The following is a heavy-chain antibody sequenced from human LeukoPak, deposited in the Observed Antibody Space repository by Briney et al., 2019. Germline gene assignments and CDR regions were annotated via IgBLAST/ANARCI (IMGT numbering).Heavy chain of an antibody. Sequence: PSETLFLTCTVSGASISNSRYYWGWIRQPPGKGLEWVASIFYSRGTDFNPSLKSRVTISVDTSKDQFFLNLNSVTAADTAVYYCAGFTVGTICNYWGQGTLVTVSS. CDR3: AGFTVGTICNY. CDR1: GASISNSRYY. D-gene: IGHD1-1*01. J-gene: IGHJ4*02. CDR2: IFYSRGT. V-gene: IGHV4-39*01.